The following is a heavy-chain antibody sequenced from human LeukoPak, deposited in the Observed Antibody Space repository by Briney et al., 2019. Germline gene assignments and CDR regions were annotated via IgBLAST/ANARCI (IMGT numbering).Heavy chain of an antibody. CDR2: ISASGTA. D-gene: IGHD1-26*01. V-gene: IGHV3-23*01. J-gene: IGHJ6*02. CDR1: GFTFSTYA. CDR3: AKSGGSYYPYYYGMDV. Sequence: PGGSLRLSCAASGFTFSTYAMTWVRQAPGKGLEWVSVISASGTAHYADSMKGRFAISRDNSKNTLYLQMNSLRAEDTAVYYCAKSGGSYYPYYYGMDVWGQGTTVTVSS.